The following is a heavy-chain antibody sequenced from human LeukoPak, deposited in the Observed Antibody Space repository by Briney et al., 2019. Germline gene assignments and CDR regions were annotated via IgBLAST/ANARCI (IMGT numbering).Heavy chain of an antibody. CDR3: ARDPRGIVGANHNWFDP. J-gene: IGHJ5*02. CDR1: GGSISSYY. D-gene: IGHD1-26*01. Sequence: SETLSLTCTVSGGSISSYYWSWIRQPAGKGLEWIGRIYASGSTNYNSSLKSRVTMSVDTSKSQFSLKLISVTAADTAVYYCARDPRGIVGANHNWFDPWGQGTLVTVSS. CDR2: IYASGST. V-gene: IGHV4-4*07.